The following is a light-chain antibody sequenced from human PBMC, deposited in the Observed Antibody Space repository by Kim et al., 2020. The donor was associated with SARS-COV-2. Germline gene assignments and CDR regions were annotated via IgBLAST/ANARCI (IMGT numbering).Light chain of an antibody. J-gene: IGKJ2*01. CDR2: AAS. CDR1: QSISSY. CDR3: QQSYSTPMYT. Sequence: ASVGYRVTITCRASQSISSYLNWYQQKPGKAPKLLIYAASSLQSGVPSRFSGSGSGTDFTLTVSSLQPEDFATYYCQQSYSTPMYTFGQGTKLEI. V-gene: IGKV1-39*01.